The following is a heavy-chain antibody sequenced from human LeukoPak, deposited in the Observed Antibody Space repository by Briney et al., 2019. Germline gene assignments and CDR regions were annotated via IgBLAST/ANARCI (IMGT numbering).Heavy chain of an antibody. V-gene: IGHV3-30*04. CDR1: GFTFSSYA. CDR2: ISYDGSNK. D-gene: IGHD3-22*01. Sequence: GGSLRLSCAASGFTFSSYAMYWVRQAPGKGLEWVAVISYDGSNKYYADSVKGRFTISRDNSKNTLYLQMNSLRAEDTAVYYCAREQKYYYDSSGYYSDYWGQGTLVTVSS. CDR3: AREQKYYYDSSGYYSDY. J-gene: IGHJ4*02.